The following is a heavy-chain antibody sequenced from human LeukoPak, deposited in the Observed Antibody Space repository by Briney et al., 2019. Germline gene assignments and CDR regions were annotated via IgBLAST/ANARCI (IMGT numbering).Heavy chain of an antibody. J-gene: IGHJ3*02. CDR3: ARCHYDFWSGYPDAFDI. D-gene: IGHD3-3*01. CDR2: IYPGDSDT. CDR1: GYCFTSYW. Sequence: GESLQISCKGSGYCFTSYWIGWVRQLAGKGLEWMGIIYPGDSDTRYSPSFQGQVTISADKSISTAYLQWSSLKASDTAMYYCARCHYDFWSGYPDAFDIWGQGTMVTVSS. V-gene: IGHV5-51*01.